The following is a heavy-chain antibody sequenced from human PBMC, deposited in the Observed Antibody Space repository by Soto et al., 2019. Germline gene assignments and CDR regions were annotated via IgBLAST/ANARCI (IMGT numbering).Heavy chain of an antibody. V-gene: IGHV1-8*01. CDR2: MNPNSGNT. J-gene: IGHJ6*02. D-gene: IGHD6-13*01. CDR3: ARRGYSSSWYYYYYYGMDV. Sequence: QVQLVQSGAEVKKPGASVKVSCKASGYTFTSYDINWVRQATGHGLEWMGWMNPNSGNTGYAQKFQGRVTMTRKTSISTAYMELSSLRSEDTAVYYCARRGYSSSWYYYYYYGMDVWGQGTTVTVSS. CDR1: GYTFTSYD.